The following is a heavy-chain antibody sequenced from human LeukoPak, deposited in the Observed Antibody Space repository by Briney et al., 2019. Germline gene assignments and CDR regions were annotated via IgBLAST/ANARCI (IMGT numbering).Heavy chain of an antibody. Sequence: SETLSLTCTVSGGSISSSSYYWGWIRQPPGKGLEWIGSIYYSGSTYYNPSLKSRVTISVDPSMNQFSLKLSSVTAADTAVYYCARVSIRGGLDYVWGSYRTHFDYWGQGTLVTVSS. V-gene: IGHV4-39*07. J-gene: IGHJ4*02. CDR3: ARVSIRGGLDYVWGSYRTHFDY. CDR1: GGSISSSSYY. D-gene: IGHD3-16*02. CDR2: IYYSGST.